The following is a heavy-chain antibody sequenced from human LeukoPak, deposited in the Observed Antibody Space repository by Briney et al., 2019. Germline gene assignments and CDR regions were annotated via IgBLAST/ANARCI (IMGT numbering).Heavy chain of an antibody. D-gene: IGHD3-10*01. Sequence: GGSLRLSCAASGFTFSSYGMHWVRQAPGKGLEWVSYTSSSGSTIYYADSVKGRFTISRDNAKNSLYLQTNSLRAEDTAVYYCARAYGSGSYYYYYFDYWGQGTLVTVSS. CDR1: GFTFSSYG. J-gene: IGHJ4*02. V-gene: IGHV3-48*04. CDR2: TSSSGSTI. CDR3: ARAYGSGSYYYYYFDY.